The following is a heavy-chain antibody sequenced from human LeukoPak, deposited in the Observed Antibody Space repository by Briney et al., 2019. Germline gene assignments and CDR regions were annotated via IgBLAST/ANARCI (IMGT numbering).Heavy chain of an antibody. CDR2: ISYDGSNK. Sequence: PGRSLRLSCAASGFTFSSYAMHWVRQAPGKGLEWVAVISYDGSNKYHADSVKGRFTISRDNSKNTLYLQMNSLRAEDTAVYYCARDGYCDILTGYSYYFDYWGQGTLVTVSS. V-gene: IGHV3-30*04. J-gene: IGHJ4*02. CDR3: ARDGYCDILTGYSYYFDY. CDR1: GFTFSSYA. D-gene: IGHD3-9*01.